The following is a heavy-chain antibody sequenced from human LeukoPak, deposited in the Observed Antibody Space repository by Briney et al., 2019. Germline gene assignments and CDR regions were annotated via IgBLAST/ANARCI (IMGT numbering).Heavy chain of an antibody. CDR3: ARRSWVGYLTVNWYFDL. CDR2: INHSGST. D-gene: IGHD3-16*01. CDR1: GGSFSRYY. V-gene: IGHV4-34*01. Sequence: KPSETLSLTCAVYGGSFSRYYWSWIRQPPGKGLEWIGEINHSGSTNYNPSLKSRVTISVDTSKNQFSLKLSSVTAADTAVYYCARRSWVGYLTVNWYFDLWGRGTLVTVSS. J-gene: IGHJ2*01.